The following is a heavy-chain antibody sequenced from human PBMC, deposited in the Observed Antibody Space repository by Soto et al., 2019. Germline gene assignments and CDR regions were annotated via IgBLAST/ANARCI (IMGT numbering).Heavy chain of an antibody. CDR1: NGSVSSGTYS. J-gene: IGHJ6*02. Sequence: SETLSLTCTVSNGSVSSGTYSWSWVRQPPGKGLEWIGYIYYSGTTYYTPSLKSRLTMSMDRANDHFSLDLTSVTAADTAVYFCARGHYYYGMDVWGQGITVTVSS. V-gene: IGHV4-30-2*01. CDR3: ARGHYYYGMDV. CDR2: IYYSGTT.